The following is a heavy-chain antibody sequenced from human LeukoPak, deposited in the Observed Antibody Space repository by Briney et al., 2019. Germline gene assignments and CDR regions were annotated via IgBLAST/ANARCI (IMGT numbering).Heavy chain of an antibody. D-gene: IGHD1-26*01. V-gene: IGHV3-74*03. CDR3: ARVRSGSYDWFDP. J-gene: IGHJ5*02. Sequence: GGSLRLSCAASRFTFSSYWLHWVRQAPGKGLVWVSRINTDGSRTTYADSVKGRFTISRDNAKNTLYPQMNSLRAEDTAIYYCARVRSGSYDWFDPWGQGTLVTVSS. CDR2: INTDGSRT. CDR1: RFTFSSYW.